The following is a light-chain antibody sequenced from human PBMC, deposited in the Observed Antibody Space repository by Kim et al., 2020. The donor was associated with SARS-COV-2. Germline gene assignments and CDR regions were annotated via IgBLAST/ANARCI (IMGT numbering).Light chain of an antibody. CDR1: QSVGTY. CDR3: QQRSNWPPALT. J-gene: IGKJ4*01. Sequence: PGERATLSCRAGQSVGTYLAWYQHKPSQAPRLLIYDASNRATGIPARFSGSGSGTDFTLTISSLESEDFAVYYCQQRSNWPPALTFGGGTKVDIK. V-gene: IGKV3-11*01. CDR2: DAS.